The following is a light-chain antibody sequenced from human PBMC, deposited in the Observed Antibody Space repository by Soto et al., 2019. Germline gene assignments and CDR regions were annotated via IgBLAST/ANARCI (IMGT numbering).Light chain of an antibody. J-gene: IGKJ2*01. CDR1: QSVNSN. V-gene: IGKV3-15*01. CDR3: QQYNNWPPYT. Sequence: EIVMTLSPATLSVSPGERATLSCRASQSVNSNLAWYQQKPGQAPSLLIYGASTRATGVPARFSGSGSGTEFTLTISSLQSEDCAVYYCQQYNNWPPYTFGQGTKLEIK. CDR2: GAS.